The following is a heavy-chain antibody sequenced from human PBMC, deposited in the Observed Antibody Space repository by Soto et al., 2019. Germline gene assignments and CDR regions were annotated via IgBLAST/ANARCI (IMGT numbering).Heavy chain of an antibody. Sequence: QLQLQESGPGLVKPSETLSLTCTVSGGSISSSSSYWDWIRQPPGKGLEWIGSVYYSGYTHYNPSLKIRVTISVDTFKTPFSLKLSSVTTADTAVYYCARRGGATIMDYWGQGTLVTVSS. CDR3: ARRGGATIMDY. CDR2: VYYSGYT. J-gene: IGHJ4*02. V-gene: IGHV4-39*01. CDR1: GGSISSSSSY. D-gene: IGHD5-12*01.